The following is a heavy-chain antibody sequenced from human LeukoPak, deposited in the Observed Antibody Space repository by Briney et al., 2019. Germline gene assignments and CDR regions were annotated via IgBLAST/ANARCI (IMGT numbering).Heavy chain of an antibody. Sequence: GGSLRLSCAASGFTFSSYSMNWVRQAPGKGLEWVSSISSSSSYIYYADSVKGRFTISRDNAKNSLYLQMNSLRAEDTAVYYCARLWGRSWIFDYWGQGTLVTVSS. CDR3: ARLWGRSWIFDY. J-gene: IGHJ4*02. CDR1: GFTFSSYS. D-gene: IGHD3-16*01. V-gene: IGHV3-21*01. CDR2: ISSSSSYI.